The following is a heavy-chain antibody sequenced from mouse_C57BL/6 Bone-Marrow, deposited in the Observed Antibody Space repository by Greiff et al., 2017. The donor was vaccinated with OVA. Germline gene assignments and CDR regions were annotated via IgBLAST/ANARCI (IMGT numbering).Heavy chain of an antibody. J-gene: IGHJ2*01. CDR3: ARYGYYVDY. CDR2: IYPGDGDT. CDR1: GYAFSSSW. D-gene: IGHD2-2*01. Sequence: QVQLKESGPELVKPGASVKISCKASGYAFSSSWMNWVKQRPGKGLEWIGRIYPGDGDTNYNGKFKGKATLTADKSSSTAYMQLSSLTSEDSAVYFCARYGYYVDYWGQGTTLTVSS. V-gene: IGHV1-82*01.